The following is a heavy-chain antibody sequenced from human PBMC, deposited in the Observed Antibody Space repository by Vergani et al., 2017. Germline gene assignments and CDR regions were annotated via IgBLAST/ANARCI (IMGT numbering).Heavy chain of an antibody. V-gene: IGHV1-46*01. J-gene: IGHJ3*02. CDR3: AREWRGVGYCSSTSCPDAFDI. D-gene: IGHD2-2*01. Sequence: QVQLVQSGAEVKKPGASVKVSCKASGYTFTSYGISWVRQAPGQGLEWMGIINPSGGSTSYAQKFQGRVTMTRDTSTSTVYMELSSLRSEDTAGYYCAREWRGVGYCSSTSCPDAFDIWGQGTMVTVSS. CDR1: GYTFTSYG. CDR2: INPSGGST.